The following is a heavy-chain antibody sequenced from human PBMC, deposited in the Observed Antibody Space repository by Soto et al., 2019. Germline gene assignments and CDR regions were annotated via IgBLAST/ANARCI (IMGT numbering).Heavy chain of an antibody. D-gene: IGHD3-9*01. J-gene: IGHJ6*02. CDR1: GNIFTSNG. CDR3: ARVPHNFNWAPYGLDA. V-gene: IGHV1-18*04. Sequence: QVQLVQSGGEVKKPGASVKVSCKASGNIFTSNGFSWVRQAPGQRLEWMGWISAYTGGTNYPQKFQGRVTMTTDTSTSIAYMELRSLRSDDTAVYYCARVPHNFNWAPYGLDAWGQGTTVTVS. CDR2: ISAYTGGT.